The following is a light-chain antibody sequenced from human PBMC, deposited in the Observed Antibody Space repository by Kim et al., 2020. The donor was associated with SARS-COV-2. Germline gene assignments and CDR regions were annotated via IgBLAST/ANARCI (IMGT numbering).Light chain of an antibody. CDR2: AAS. J-gene: IGKJ5*01. CDR3: QQLKSYPPIT. V-gene: IGKV1-9*01. CDR1: QGIRSY. Sequence: SGGDRVTITYRASQGIRSYLAWYQQKPGKASKLLIYAASTLQSGVPSGFSGSGSGTEFSLTNSSLQPEEFATYYCQQLKSYPPITFGQGTRLEIK.